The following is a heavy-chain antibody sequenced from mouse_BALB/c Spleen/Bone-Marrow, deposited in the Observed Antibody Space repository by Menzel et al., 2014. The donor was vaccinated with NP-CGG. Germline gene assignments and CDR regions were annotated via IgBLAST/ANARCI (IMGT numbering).Heavy chain of an antibody. D-gene: IGHD1-1*01. Sequence: VQLQQSGAELVRPGASVTLSCKASGYTFTDYEMHWVKQTPVHGLEWIGAIDPETGGTAYNQKFKGKATPTADKSSSTAYMELRSLTSEDSAVYYCTRDGSSRWYFDVWGAGTTVTVSS. CDR1: GYTFTDYE. V-gene: IGHV1-15*01. J-gene: IGHJ1*01. CDR2: IDPETGGT. CDR3: TRDGSSRWYFDV.